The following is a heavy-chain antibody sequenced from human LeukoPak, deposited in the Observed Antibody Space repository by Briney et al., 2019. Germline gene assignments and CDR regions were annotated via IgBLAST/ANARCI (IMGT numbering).Heavy chain of an antibody. CDR1: GFTLSSYA. V-gene: IGHV3-23*01. CDR2: ISGGHGGT. CDR3: AKGQYASGWNSGNY. J-gene: IGHJ4*02. Sequence: GGSLRLSCSASGFTLSSYAMSWVRQAPGKGLEWVSSISGGHGGTYYADSVKGRFTISRDDSKNTLYLQVNSLRAEDTAVYYCAKGQYASGWNSGNYWGQGTLVTVSS. D-gene: IGHD1/OR15-1a*01.